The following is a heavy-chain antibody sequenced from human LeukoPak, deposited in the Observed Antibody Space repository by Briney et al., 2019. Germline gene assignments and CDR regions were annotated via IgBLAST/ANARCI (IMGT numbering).Heavy chain of an antibody. V-gene: IGHV4-4*02. CDR1: GGSISSSNW. J-gene: IGHJ6*03. D-gene: IGHD6-13*01. CDR3: AREAAATEDYYMDV. Sequence: SGTLSLTCAVSGGSISSSNWSWVRQPPGKGLGWIGTIYHSGSSNYNPSLKSRVTISVDKSKNQFSLKLNSVTAADTAVYYCAREAAATEDYYMDVWGKGAPVTVSS. CDR2: IYHSGSS.